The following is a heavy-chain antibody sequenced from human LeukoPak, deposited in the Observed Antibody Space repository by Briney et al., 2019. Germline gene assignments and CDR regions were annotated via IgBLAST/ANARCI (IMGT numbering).Heavy chain of an antibody. J-gene: IGHJ4*02. CDR2: ISSSTSYT. Sequence: GGSLRLSCAASGFSFSDYHMSWIRQAPGKGLEWVSYISSSTSYTNYADSVKGRFTISRDNAKNSLYLQMNSLRAEDTAVYYCARDSKLRADSGYDLADYWGQGTLVTVSS. V-gene: IGHV3-11*05. CDR3: ARDSKLRADSGYDLADY. CDR1: GFSFSDYH. D-gene: IGHD5-12*01.